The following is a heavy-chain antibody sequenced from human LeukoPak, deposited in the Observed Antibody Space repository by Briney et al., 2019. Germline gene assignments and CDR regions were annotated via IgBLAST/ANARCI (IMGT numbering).Heavy chain of an antibody. D-gene: IGHD2-2*01. CDR1: GYTFTGSY. Sequence: GASVKVSCNASGYTFTGSYRHYVPQAPGQGLEWMGWINPNSGDTNYAQKFQGRVAMTRDPSISTAYMELRWLTSDDTAVYYCARVGPAMPTACDIWGQGTMVTVSS. J-gene: IGHJ3*02. CDR3: ARVGPAMPTACDI. V-gene: IGHV1-2*03. CDR2: INPNSGDT.